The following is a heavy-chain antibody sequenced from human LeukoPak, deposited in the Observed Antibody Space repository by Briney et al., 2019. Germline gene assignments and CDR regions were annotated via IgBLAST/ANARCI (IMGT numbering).Heavy chain of an antibody. J-gene: IGHJ4*02. CDR3: ASTPVVPAAMGIDY. V-gene: IGHV4-39*07. Sequence: SEALSLTCTVSGGSISSGGYYWSWIRQPPGKGLEWIGEINHSGSTNYNPSLKSRVTISVDTSKNQFSLKLSSVTAADTAVYYCASTPVVPAAMGIDYWGQGTLVTVSS. CDR1: GGSISSGGYY. CDR2: INHSGST. D-gene: IGHD2-2*01.